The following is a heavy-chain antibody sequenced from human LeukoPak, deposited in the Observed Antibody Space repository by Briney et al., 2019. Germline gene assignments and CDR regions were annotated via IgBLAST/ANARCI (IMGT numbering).Heavy chain of an antibody. CDR3: AKEEGSWNFFDY. CDR2: IWYNGKNK. D-gene: IGHD1-1*01. CDR1: GFSFGGYG. Sequence: PGTSLRLSCVASGFSFGGYGMNWVRQAPGKGLEWVAVIWYNGKNKYYSDSVKGRFTISRDTSKNTLYLQMNSLRAEDTAVYYCAKEEGSWNFFDYWGQGTLVTVSS. J-gene: IGHJ4*02. V-gene: IGHV3-33*06.